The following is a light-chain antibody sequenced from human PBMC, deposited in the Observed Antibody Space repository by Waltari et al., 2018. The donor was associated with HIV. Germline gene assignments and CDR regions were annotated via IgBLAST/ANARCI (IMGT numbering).Light chain of an antibody. CDR1: SGHSRNS. V-gene: IGLV4-60*02. J-gene: IGLJ3*02. CDR2: LEGVGSY. CDR3: ETWDSSTWV. Sequence: QPVLTHLSSASACLGSSVKLNCTLTSGHSRNSIAWHQQQPGKAPRYLMKLEGVGSYNKGSGVPVRFSGSIPGADHYLTIANLQCGDEAVYYCETWDSSTWVFDGGTKLTVL.